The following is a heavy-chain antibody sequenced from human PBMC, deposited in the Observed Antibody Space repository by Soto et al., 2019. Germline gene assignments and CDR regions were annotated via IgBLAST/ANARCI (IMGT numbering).Heavy chain of an antibody. J-gene: IGHJ1*01. V-gene: IGHV3-9*01. D-gene: IGHD6-13*01. CDR1: GFTFDDYA. CDR3: VKDESINWYSGHFRH. CDR2: INWNSGSI. Sequence: PGGSLRLSCAASGFTFDDYAMHWVRQGPGKGLEWVSGINWNSGSIGYGDSVKGRFAISRDNAKNSLHLQMNSLSAEDTAFYYCVKDESINWYSGHFRHWGQGTLVTVSS.